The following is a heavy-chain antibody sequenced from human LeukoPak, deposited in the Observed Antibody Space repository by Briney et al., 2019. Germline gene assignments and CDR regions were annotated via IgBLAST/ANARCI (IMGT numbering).Heavy chain of an antibody. Sequence: PSETLSLTCTVSGGSISSGGYYWSWIRQHPGKGLEWIGYIYYGGSTYYNPSLKSRVTISVDTSKNQFSLKLSSVTAADTAVYYCARDGGNRNYYYYYFMDVWGKGTTVTVSS. D-gene: IGHD1-14*01. V-gene: IGHV4-31*03. CDR2: IYYGGST. CDR1: GGSISSGGYY. J-gene: IGHJ6*03. CDR3: ARDGGNRNYYYYYFMDV.